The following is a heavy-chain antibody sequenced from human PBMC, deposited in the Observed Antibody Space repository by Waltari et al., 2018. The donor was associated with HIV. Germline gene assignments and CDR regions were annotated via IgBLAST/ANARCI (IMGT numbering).Heavy chain of an antibody. V-gene: IGHV3-30*03. D-gene: IGHD3-10*01. CDR1: GPAFRGQG. CDR3: ARDSSQVHWFGESLAL. J-gene: IGHJ4*02. Sequence: QVQLVESGGGVVKPGDVMRLSCVASGPAFRGQGVLLVRQAPGKVLEWLAAIAYDGMKKYYGDSLRGRLTISRDNSKKTLYLQMNTLRPEDTAIYFCARDSSQVHWFGESLALWGQGTLVIVSS. CDR2: IAYDGMKK.